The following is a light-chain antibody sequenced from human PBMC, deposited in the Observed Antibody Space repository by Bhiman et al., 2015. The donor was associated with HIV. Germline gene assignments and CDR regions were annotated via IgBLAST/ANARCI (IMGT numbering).Light chain of an antibody. CDR1: GSNIGNNS. CDR2: DSD. Sequence: SVLTQPPSVSAAPGQKVTISCSGSGSNIGNNSVSWYQQFPGTAPKLLIYDSDKRPSGIPDRFSGSKSGTSATLGITGLQTGDEADYYCGTWDASLTTVVFGGGTKLTVL. V-gene: IGLV1-51*01. CDR3: GTWDASLTTVV. J-gene: IGLJ2*01.